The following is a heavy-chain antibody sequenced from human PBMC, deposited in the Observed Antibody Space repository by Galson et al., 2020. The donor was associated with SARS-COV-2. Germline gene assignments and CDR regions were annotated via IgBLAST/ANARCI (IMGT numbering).Heavy chain of an antibody. Sequence: SENLSLTCTVSGGSISSGDYYWSWIRQPPGKGLEWIGYIYSSGSTYYNPSLKSRVTISVDTSKNQFSLKLSSVTAADTAVYYCARVSQDIVVVPAAVTEAEIWGQGTMVTVSS. D-gene: IGHD2-2*01. CDR3: ARVSQDIVVVPAAVTEAEI. CDR1: GGSISSGDYY. V-gene: IGHV4-30-4*01. CDR2: IYSSGST. J-gene: IGHJ3*02.